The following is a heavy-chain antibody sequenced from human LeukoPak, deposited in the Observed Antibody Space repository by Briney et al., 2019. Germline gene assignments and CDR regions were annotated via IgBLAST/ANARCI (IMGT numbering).Heavy chain of an antibody. CDR3: AKVNGHSGYDYDY. CDR1: GFTFNNYA. Sequence: PGGSLRLSCAASGFTFNNYAIHWVRQAPGKGLEWVSGVSGSGDSTYYADSARGRFTVSRDNAKNTLYLQMNSLRAEDTAVYYCAKVNGHSGYDYDYWGQGTLVTVSS. J-gene: IGHJ4*02. V-gene: IGHV3-23*01. D-gene: IGHD5-12*01. CDR2: VSGSGDST.